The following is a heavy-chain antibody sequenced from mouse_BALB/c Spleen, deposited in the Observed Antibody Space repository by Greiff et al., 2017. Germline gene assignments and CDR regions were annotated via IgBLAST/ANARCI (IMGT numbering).Heavy chain of an antibody. CDR2: ISDGGSYT. CDR1: GFTFSDYY. Sequence: EVQLVESGGGLVKPGGSLKLSCAASGFTFSDYYMYWVRQTPEKRLEWVATISDGGSYTYYPDSVKGRFTISRDNAKNNLYLQMSSLKSEDTAMYYCARDDFAYWGQGTLVTVSA. CDR3: ARDDFAY. V-gene: IGHV5-4*02. J-gene: IGHJ3*01.